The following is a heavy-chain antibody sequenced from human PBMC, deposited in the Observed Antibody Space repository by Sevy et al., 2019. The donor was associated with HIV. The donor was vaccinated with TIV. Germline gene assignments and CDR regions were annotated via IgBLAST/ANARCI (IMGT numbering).Heavy chain of an antibody. CDR3: ARGGYYYGSGIYNWFDP. V-gene: IGHV3-30-3*01. CDR1: GFTFSSHA. D-gene: IGHD3-10*01. Sequence: GGSLRLSCAASGFTFSSHAMHWVRQAPGKGLEWAAVISYDGSNKYYAESVKGRITISRDNSKSTLYLQMSSLRPEDTAVYYCARGGYYYGSGIYNWFDPWGQGTLVTVSS. CDR2: ISYDGSNK. J-gene: IGHJ5*02.